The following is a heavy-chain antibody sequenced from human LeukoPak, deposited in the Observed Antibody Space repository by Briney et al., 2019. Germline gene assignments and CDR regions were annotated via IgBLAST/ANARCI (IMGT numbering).Heavy chain of an antibody. D-gene: IGHD3-3*01. CDR2: MNPNKGNT. CDR1: GYTFISYD. V-gene: IGHV1-8*03. J-gene: IGHJ3*02. Sequence: ASVKVSCKTSGYTFISYDVHWVRQASGQGLEWMGWMNPNKGNTGYVHKFQGRVTITRDTSISTVYMELNSLRSEDTAVYYCARGPLSIFGVLDAFDIWGQGTLVTVSS. CDR3: ARGPLSIFGVLDAFDI.